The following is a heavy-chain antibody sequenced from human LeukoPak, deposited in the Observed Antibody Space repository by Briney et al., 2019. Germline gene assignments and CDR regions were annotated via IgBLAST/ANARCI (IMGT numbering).Heavy chain of an antibody. CDR1: GYTFTGYY. Sequence: ASVKVSCKASGYTFTGYYMHWVRQAPGQGLEWMGWINPNSGGTNYAQEFQGRVTMTRDTSISTAYMELSRLRSDDTAVYYCAREGCSSTSCYAHDAFDIWGQGTMVTVSS. CDR3: AREGCSSTSCYAHDAFDI. D-gene: IGHD2-2*01. V-gene: IGHV1-2*02. CDR2: INPNSGGT. J-gene: IGHJ3*02.